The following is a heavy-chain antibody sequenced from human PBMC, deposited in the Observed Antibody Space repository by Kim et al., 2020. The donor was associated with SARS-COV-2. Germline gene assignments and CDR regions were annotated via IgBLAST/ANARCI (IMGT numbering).Heavy chain of an antibody. V-gene: IGHV1-8*01. CDR2: T. CDR3: ARATTVISRNDY. Sequence: TGYAQKFQGRVTLTLDTSIRTAYMELNSLRADDSAVYFCARATTVISRNDYWGQGTLVTVSS. J-gene: IGHJ4*02. D-gene: IGHD4-17*01.